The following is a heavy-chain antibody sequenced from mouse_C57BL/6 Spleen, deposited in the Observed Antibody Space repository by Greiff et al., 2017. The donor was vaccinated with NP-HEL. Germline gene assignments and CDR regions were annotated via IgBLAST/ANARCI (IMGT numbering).Heavy chain of an antibody. CDR3: AVWLRAY. CDR2: INPNYGTT. CDR1: GYSFTDYN. Sequence: VQLKESGPELVQPGASVTISCTASGYSFTDYNMNWVKQSTGKSLEWIGVINPNYGTTSYNQKFKRKATLTVDPSSSTAYMQLNSLTSEDSAVYYCAVWLRAYWGQGTLVTVSA. V-gene: IGHV1-39*01. D-gene: IGHD2-2*01. J-gene: IGHJ3*01.